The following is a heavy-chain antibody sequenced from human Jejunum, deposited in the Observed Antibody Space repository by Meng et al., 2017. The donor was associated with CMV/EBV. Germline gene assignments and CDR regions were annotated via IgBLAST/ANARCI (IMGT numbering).Heavy chain of an antibody. CDR1: FSDYA. CDR2: VSRNGGSV. V-gene: IGHV3-64*02. Sequence: FSDYAMHWVRQAPGKGLEHVSLVSRNGGSVYYVDSVKDRFTVSRDNSKNTLYLQMGSLRAEDTAVYYCAKDGATGYYGDYFFDAWGQGSLVTVSS. D-gene: IGHD3-9*01. J-gene: IGHJ4*02. CDR3: AKDGATGYYGDYFFDA.